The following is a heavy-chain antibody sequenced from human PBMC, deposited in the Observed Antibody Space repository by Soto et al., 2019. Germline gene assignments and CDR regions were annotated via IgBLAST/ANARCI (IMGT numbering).Heavy chain of an antibody. CDR2: ISGSTTDI. Sequence: SWGSLRLSCSASGFPFSTFAMNWVRQVPGKGLEWVSSISGSTTDIYYADSLNGRFTVSRANAKNSLYLHLSSLPAEDTAVYYGARDQPHFMSGGTKDAFDFWGRGTMVTVSS. D-gene: IGHD3-3*02. CDR1: GFPFSTFA. J-gene: IGHJ3*01. CDR3: ARDQPHFMSGGTKDAFDF. V-gene: IGHV3-21*01.